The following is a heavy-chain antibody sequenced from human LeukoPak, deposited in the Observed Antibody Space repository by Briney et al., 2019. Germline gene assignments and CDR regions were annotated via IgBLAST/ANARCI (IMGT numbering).Heavy chain of an antibody. CDR3: ARVRAGYYLPPDY. CDR2: IIPIFGTA. Sequence: SVKVSCKASGGTFSSYAISWVRQAPGQGLEWMGGIIPIFGTANYAQKFQGGVTITADKSTSTAYMELSSLRSEDTAVYYCARVRAGYYLPPDYWGQGTLVTVSS. J-gene: IGHJ4*02. D-gene: IGHD3-3*01. CDR1: GGTFSSYA. V-gene: IGHV1-69*06.